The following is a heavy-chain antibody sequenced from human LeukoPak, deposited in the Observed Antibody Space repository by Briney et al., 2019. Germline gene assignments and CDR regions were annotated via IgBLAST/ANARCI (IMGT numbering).Heavy chain of an antibody. CDR1: GGSFSDYY. CDR3: ARAGFGLAPLRGTPFDY. Sequence: PSETLSLTCAVYGGSFSDYYWSWIRQPPGKGLEWIGEINHSGGTKYNPSLKSRGTISVDTSKNQFSLKLSSVTAADTAVYYCARAGFGLAPLRGTPFDYWGKGTLVTVSS. V-gene: IGHV4-34*01. D-gene: IGHD3-10*01. CDR2: INHSGGT. J-gene: IGHJ4*02.